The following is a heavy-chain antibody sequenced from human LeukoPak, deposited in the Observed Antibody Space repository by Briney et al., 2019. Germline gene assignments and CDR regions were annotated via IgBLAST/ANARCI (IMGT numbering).Heavy chain of an antibody. CDR1: GYTLTELS. D-gene: IGHD3-22*01. CDR3: ATWDSGFSYYFDY. J-gene: IGHJ4*02. Sequence: GSVKVSCKVSGYTLTELSMHWVRQAPGKGLEWMGGFDPEDGETIYAQKFQGRVTMTEDTSTDTAYMELSSLRSEDTAVYYCATWDSGFSYYFDYWGQGTLVTVSS. V-gene: IGHV1-24*01. CDR2: FDPEDGET.